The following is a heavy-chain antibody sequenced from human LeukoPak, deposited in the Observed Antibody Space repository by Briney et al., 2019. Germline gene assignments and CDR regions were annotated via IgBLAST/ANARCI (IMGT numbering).Heavy chain of an antibody. V-gene: IGHV3-21*06. D-gene: IGHD2-21*01. Sequence: GGSLRLSRAASGFSLARYDMNWVRQAPGKGLEWVSYISFSSTYTYYTASVKGRFTISRDNAKNSHFLEMKNPRDEDTGRYYWARTDWPSSTCYLRRSWFVPWGERALVSVS. CDR2: ISFSSTYT. CDR3: ARTDWPSSTCYLRRSWFVP. J-gene: IGHJ5*02. CDR1: GFSLARYD.